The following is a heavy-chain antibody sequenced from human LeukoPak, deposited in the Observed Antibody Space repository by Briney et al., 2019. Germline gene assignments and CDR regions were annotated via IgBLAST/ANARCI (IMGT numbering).Heavy chain of an antibody. CDR2: ISWNSGSI. V-gene: IGHV3-9*01. D-gene: IGHD3-22*01. Sequence: GRSLRISCAASGFTFDDYAMHWVRQAPGKGLEWVSGISWNSGSIGYADSVKGRFTISRDNAKNSLYLQMNSLRAEDTALYYCAKASGYYDSSGYYQSWGQGTLVTVSS. CDR1: GFTFDDYA. J-gene: IGHJ4*02. CDR3: AKASGYYDSSGYYQS.